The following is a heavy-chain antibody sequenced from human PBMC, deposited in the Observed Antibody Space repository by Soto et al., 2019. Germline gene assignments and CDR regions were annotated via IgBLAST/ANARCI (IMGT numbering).Heavy chain of an antibody. Sequence: QVQVVQSGAEVKKPGSSVRVSCKASGGTSSSYAITWMRQAPGQGLEWMGWIIPILDTTDYAQKFQGRATFNADESTSTVYMELSSLTSEDTAVYYCASGGTTVNTRFDFWGQGTLVTVSS. CDR3: ASGGTTVNTRFDF. D-gene: IGHD4-4*01. CDR1: GGTSSSYA. J-gene: IGHJ4*02. CDR2: IIPILDTT. V-gene: IGHV1-69*01.